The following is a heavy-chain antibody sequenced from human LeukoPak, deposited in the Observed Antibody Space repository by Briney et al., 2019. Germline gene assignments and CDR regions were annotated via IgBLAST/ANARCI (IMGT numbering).Heavy chain of an antibody. CDR3: AREGYYYDSSGYYYVGLLDY. CDR1: GYTFTGYY. D-gene: IGHD3-22*01. CDR2: INPNSGGT. Sequence: ASVKVSCKASGYTFTGYYMHWVRQAPGQGLEWMGWINPNSGGTNYAQKFQGRVTMTRDTSISTAYMELSRLRSDDTAVYYCAREGYYYDSSGYYYVGLLDYWGQGTLVTVSS. J-gene: IGHJ4*02. V-gene: IGHV1-2*02.